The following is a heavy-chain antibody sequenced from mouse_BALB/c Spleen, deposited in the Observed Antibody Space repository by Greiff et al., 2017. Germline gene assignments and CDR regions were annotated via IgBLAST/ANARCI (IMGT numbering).Heavy chain of an antibody. CDR1: GFTFSSFG. V-gene: IGHV5-17*02. CDR3: ARSPFAY. CDR2: ISSGSSTI. J-gene: IGHJ3*01. Sequence: EVKLVESGGGLVQPGGSRKLSCAASGFTFSSFGMHWVRQAPEKGLEWVAYISSGSSTIYYADTVKGRFTISGDNPKNTLFLQMTSLRSEDTAMYYCARSPFAYWGQGTLVTVSA.